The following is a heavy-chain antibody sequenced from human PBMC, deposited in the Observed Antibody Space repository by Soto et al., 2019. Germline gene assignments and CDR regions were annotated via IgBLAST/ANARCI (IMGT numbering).Heavy chain of an antibody. V-gene: IGHV1-69*08. CDR1: GGTFSSYT. D-gene: IGHD2-15*01. Sequence: QVQLVQSGAEVKKPGSSVKVSCKASGGTFSSYTISWVRQAPGQGLEWMGRIIPLLGIANYAQKFQGRVKITADKAARTAYMELSSLRSEDTAVYYCARESVVVAATLSHYYYMDVWGKGTTVTVSS. CDR3: ARESVVVAATLSHYYYMDV. CDR2: IIPLLGIA. J-gene: IGHJ6*03.